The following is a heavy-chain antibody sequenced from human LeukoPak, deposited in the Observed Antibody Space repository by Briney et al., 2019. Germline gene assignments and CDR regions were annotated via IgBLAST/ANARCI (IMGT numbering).Heavy chain of an antibody. CDR1: GGSISSGSNY. J-gene: IGHJ3*02. V-gene: IGHV4-61*02. CDR3: ARDREGYSSSSSLFGAFDI. D-gene: IGHD6-6*01. Sequence: SQTLSLTCTVSGGSISSGSNYWRWIRQPTGKGLEWIGRIYTSGSTNYNPSLKSRVTISVDTSKNQFSLKLRSVTAADTAVYYCARDREGYSSSSSLFGAFDIWGQGTMVTVSS. CDR2: IYTSGST.